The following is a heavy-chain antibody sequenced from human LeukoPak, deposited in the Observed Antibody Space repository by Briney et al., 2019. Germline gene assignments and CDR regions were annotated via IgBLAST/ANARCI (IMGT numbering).Heavy chain of an antibody. D-gene: IGHD3-16*02. Sequence: SETLSLTCTVSGYSISSGYYWGWIRQPPGKGLEWIGSIYHSGSTYYNPSLKSRVTISVDTSKNQFSLKLSSVTAADTAVYYCARHKADDYVWGSYRYRWGYFDYWGQGTLVTVSS. CDR1: GYSISSGYY. V-gene: IGHV4-38-2*02. J-gene: IGHJ4*02. CDR3: ARHKADDYVWGSYRYRWGYFDY. CDR2: IYHSGST.